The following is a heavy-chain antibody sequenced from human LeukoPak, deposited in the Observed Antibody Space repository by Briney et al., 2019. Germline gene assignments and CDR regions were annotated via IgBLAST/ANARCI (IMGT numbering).Heavy chain of an antibody. CDR3: ARDLGIAAAGFDY. J-gene: IGHJ4*02. D-gene: IGHD6-13*01. CDR1: GFTSSSYE. CDR2: ISSSGSTI. Sequence: PGGSLRPSCAASGFTSSSYEMNWVRQAPGKWLEWVSYISSSGSTIYYADSVKGRFTISRDNAKNSLYLQMNSLRAEDTAVYYCARDLGIAAAGFDYWGQGTLVTVSS. V-gene: IGHV3-48*03.